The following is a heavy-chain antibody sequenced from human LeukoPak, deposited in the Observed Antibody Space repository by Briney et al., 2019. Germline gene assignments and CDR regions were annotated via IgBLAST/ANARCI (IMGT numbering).Heavy chain of an antibody. CDR1: GYTFTSYY. J-gene: IGHJ3*02. V-gene: IGHV1-46*01. CDR3: AIESAFDI. CDR2: INPSGGST. Sequence: ASVKVSCKASGYTFTSYYMHWVRQAPGQGLEWMGIINPSGGSTSYAQKFQGRVTMTRNTSISTAYMELSSLRSEDPAVYYCAIESAFDIWGQGTMVTVSS.